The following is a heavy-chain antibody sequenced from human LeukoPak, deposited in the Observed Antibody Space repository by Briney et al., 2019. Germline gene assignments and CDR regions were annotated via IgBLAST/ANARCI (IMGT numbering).Heavy chain of an antibody. D-gene: IGHD6-13*01. CDR1: GFTFDDYG. CDR2: INWNGGST. Sequence: GGSLRLSCAASGFTFDDYGMSWVRQAPGKGLEWVSGINWNGGSTGYADTVKGRFTISRDNAKNSLYLQMNSLRAEDTALYYCARDLIAAAGFDYWGQGTLVTVSS. CDR3: ARDLIAAAGFDY. V-gene: IGHV3-20*04. J-gene: IGHJ4*02.